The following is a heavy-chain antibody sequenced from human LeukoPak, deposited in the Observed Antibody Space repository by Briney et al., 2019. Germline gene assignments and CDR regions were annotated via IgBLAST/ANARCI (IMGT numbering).Heavy chain of an antibody. J-gene: IGHJ4*02. CDR3: ARGRGYSITDY. Sequence: ASVKVSCKASGYTFTSYDINWVQQATGQGLEWMGWMNPNSGNTGYAQKFQGKVTMTRNTSKNTAYMELSSLRSEDTAVYYCARGRGYSITDYWGQGTLVTVSS. D-gene: IGHD6-13*01. CDR2: MNPNSGNT. CDR1: GYTFTSYD. V-gene: IGHV1-8*01.